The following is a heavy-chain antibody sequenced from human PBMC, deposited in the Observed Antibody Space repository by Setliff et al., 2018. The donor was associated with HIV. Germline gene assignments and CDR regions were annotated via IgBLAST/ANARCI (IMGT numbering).Heavy chain of an antibody. CDR3: ARWGETTGIKAFDL. Sequence: SETLSLTCTVSDNSITNYYWNWIRQPPGKGLEWIGYMHYSGRTSYNPSLKSRVTTSVNTSKNQLSLSLSSVTAADTAVYYCARWGETTGIKAFDLWGQGTMVTVSS. V-gene: IGHV4-59*01. D-gene: IGHD1-1*01. CDR2: MHYSGRT. J-gene: IGHJ3*01. CDR1: DNSITNYY.